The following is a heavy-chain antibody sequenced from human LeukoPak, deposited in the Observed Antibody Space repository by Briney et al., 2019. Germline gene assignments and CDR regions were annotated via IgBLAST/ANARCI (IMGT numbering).Heavy chain of an antibody. CDR2: IYGGGST. D-gene: IGHD3-22*01. CDR1: GFTVSSNY. Sequence: GGSLRLSCAPSGFTVSSNYMSWVRQAPGKGLEWVSVIYGGGSTYYADSVKGRFSISRDTSKNAVYLQMNSLRAEDTAVYYCARAQFYHDSSTYGPDYWGQGTLVTVSS. V-gene: IGHV3-53*01. CDR3: ARAQFYHDSSTYGPDY. J-gene: IGHJ4*02.